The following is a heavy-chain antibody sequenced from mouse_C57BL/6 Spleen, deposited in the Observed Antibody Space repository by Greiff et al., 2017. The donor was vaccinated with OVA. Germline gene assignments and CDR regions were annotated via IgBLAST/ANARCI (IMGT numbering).Heavy chain of an antibody. J-gene: IGHJ2*01. CDR2: IYPGSGST. V-gene: IGHV1-55*01. Sequence: VQLQQPGAELVKPGASVKMSCKASGYTFTSYWTTWVKQRPGQGLEWIGDIYPGSGSTNYNEKFKSKATLTVDTSSSTAYMQLSSLTSEDSAVYYCAREGSSFYYFDYWGQGTTLTVSS. CDR1: GYTFTSYW. D-gene: IGHD1-1*01. CDR3: AREGSSFYYFDY.